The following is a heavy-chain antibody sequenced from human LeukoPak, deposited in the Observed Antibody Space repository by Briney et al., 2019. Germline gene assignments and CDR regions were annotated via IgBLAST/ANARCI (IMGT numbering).Heavy chain of an antibody. CDR1: GGSISSSSYY. Sequence: PSETLSLTCTVSGGSISSSSYYWGWIRQPPGKGLEWIGSIYYSGSTYYNPSLKSRVTISVDTSKNQFSLKLSSVTAADTAVYYCDGRAVAGTAMYYFDYWGQGTLVTVSS. CDR3: DGRAVAGTAMYYFDY. CDR2: IYYSGST. V-gene: IGHV4-39*01. D-gene: IGHD6-19*01. J-gene: IGHJ4*02.